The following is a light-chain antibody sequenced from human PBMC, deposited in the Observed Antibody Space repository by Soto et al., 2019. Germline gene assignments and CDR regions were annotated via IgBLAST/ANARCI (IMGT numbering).Light chain of an antibody. CDR2: KGT. CDR3: CSYAPGSPYV. J-gene: IGLJ1*01. CDR1: SDDVGAYNS. V-gene: IGLV2-23*01. Sequence: QSVLAQPASLSGSPGQSISISCTGTSDDVGAYNSVSWYQQLPHKAPQVILYKGTQRPSGVSSRFSGSTSGNAASLTISGLQADDEADYLCCSYAPGSPYVYGSGTKLTV.